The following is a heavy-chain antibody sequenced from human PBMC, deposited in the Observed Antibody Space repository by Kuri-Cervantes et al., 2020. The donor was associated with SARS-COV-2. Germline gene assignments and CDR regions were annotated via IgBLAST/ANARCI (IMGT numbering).Heavy chain of an antibody. CDR1: VYTFTIYG. Sequence: SVKVSCKASVYTFTIYGISWVRQAPGQGLEGMGWISGFNRNTNYAQKLQGRVTMTTNTTTSTAYMALRSLRSDDTAVYYCASDFPTTVTTSDAIDVWGQGTMVTVSS. CDR3: ASDFPTTVTTSDAIDV. CDR2: ISGFNRNT. V-gene: IGHV1-18*04. J-gene: IGHJ3*01. D-gene: IGHD4-17*01.